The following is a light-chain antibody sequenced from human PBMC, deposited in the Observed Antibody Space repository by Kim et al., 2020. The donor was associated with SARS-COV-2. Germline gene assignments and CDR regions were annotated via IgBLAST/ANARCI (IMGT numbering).Light chain of an antibody. CDR1: SGSIASNY. CDR2: KDN. J-gene: IGLJ3*02. CDR3: QSYDNSNPWV. Sequence: NFMLTQPHSVSESPGKTVTISCTRSSGSIASNYVQWYQQRPGSAPTTLIYKDNQRPSGVPDRFSGSIDRSSNSASLTISGLKADDEANYYCQSYDNSNPWVFGGGTQLTVL. V-gene: IGLV6-57*03.